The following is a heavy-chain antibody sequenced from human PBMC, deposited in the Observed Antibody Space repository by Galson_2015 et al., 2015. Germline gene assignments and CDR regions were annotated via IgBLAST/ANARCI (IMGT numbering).Heavy chain of an antibody. CDR3: ARPGSSSGWLEDYYGMDV. J-gene: IGHJ6*02. CDR2: IYSGGST. D-gene: IGHD6-19*01. V-gene: IGHV3-53*01. Sequence: SLRLSCAASGFTVSSNYMSWVRQAPGKGLEWVSVIYSGGSTYYADSVKGRFTISRDNSKNTLYLQMNSLRAEDTAVYYCARPGSSSGWLEDYYGMDVWGQGTTVTVSS. CDR1: GFTVSSNY.